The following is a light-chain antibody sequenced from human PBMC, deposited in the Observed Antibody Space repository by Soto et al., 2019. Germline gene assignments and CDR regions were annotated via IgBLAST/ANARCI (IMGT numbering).Light chain of an antibody. Sequence: EIVMTQSPATLSVSPGERATLSCRASQSVSTNLAWYQQKPGQAPRLLIYDASTRATGLPARFSGSGSGTEFTLTISSLQSEDFGDYYCHQYNNWPITFGQGTRLEI. J-gene: IGKJ5*01. V-gene: IGKV3-15*01. CDR2: DAS. CDR3: HQYNNWPIT. CDR1: QSVSTN.